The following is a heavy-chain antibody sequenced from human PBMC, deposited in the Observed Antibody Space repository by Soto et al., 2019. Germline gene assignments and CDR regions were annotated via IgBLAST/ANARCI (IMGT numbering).Heavy chain of an antibody. V-gene: IGHV1-8*01. CDR1: GYTFTSYD. CDR3: ARGLHFWSGYYTAYYFDY. Sequence: QVQLVQSGAEVKKPGASVKVSCKASGYTFTSYDINWARQATGQGLEWMGWMNPNSGNTGYAQKFQGRVTMTRNTSISTAYMELSSLRSEDTAVYYCARGLHFWSGYYTAYYFDYWGQGTLVTVSS. J-gene: IGHJ4*02. D-gene: IGHD3-3*02. CDR2: MNPNSGNT.